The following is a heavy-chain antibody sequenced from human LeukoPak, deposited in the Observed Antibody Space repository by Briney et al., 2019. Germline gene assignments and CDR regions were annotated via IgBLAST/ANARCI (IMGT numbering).Heavy chain of an antibody. Sequence: SETLSLTCTVSGGSISRGGYYWTWIRQYPEKGLEWIGYIYYSGSTNYNPSLKSRVTISVDTSKNQFSLKLSSVTAADTAVYYCARADTYWYSSSWYYLDYWGQGTLVTVSS. CDR1: GGSISRGGYY. V-gene: IGHV4-61*08. D-gene: IGHD6-13*01. CDR2: IYYSGST. J-gene: IGHJ4*02. CDR3: ARADTYWYSSSWYYLDY.